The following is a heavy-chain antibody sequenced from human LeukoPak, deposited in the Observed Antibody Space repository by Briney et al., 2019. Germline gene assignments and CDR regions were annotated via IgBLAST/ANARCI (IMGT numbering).Heavy chain of an antibody. CDR3: APLMIFGPSAGAFDI. CDR1: GGSISSGDYY. D-gene: IGHD3/OR15-3a*01. Sequence: PSQTLSLTCTVSGGSISSGDYYWSWIRQPPGKGLEWIGYIYYSGSTYYNPSLKSRVTISVDTSKNQFSLKLSSVTAADTAVYYCAPLMIFGPSAGAFDIWGQGTMVTVSS. J-gene: IGHJ3*02. V-gene: IGHV4-30-4*08. CDR2: IYYSGST.